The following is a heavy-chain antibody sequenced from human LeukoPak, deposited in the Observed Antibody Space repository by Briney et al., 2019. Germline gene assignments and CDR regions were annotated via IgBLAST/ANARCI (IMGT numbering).Heavy chain of an antibody. CDR2: IIPIFGTA. Sequence: GASVKVSCKASGGTFSSYAISWVRQAPGQGLEWMGGIIPIFGTANYAQKFQGRVTITADESTSTAYMELSSLRSEDTAVYYCARYTVVIGRGGIGRYFDLWGRGTLVTVSS. J-gene: IGHJ2*01. D-gene: IGHD4-23*01. CDR1: GGTFSSYA. CDR3: ARYTVVIGRGGIGRYFDL. V-gene: IGHV1-69*13.